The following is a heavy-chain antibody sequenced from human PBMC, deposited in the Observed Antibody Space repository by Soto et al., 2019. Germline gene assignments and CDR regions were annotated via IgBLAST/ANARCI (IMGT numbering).Heavy chain of an antibody. J-gene: IGHJ3*02. CDR3: ARGHSSGYYYGGNACDI. D-gene: IGHD3-22*01. V-gene: IGHV4-31*03. Sequence: PSETLSLTCPVSGGSISSCGYYWSWIRQHPGKGLEWIGYIYYSGSTYYNPSLESRVTISVDTSKNQFSLKLSSVTAAETAVYYCARGHSSGYYYGGNACDIGGQGTMVTVSS. CDR2: IYYSGST. CDR1: GGSISSCGYY.